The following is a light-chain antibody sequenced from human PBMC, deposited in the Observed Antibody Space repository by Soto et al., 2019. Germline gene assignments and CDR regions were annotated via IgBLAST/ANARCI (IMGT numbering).Light chain of an antibody. Sequence: DIVLTHSPGTLSLSPGERATLSCRASQSVSSNYLAWYQQRPGQAPRVLIYGASSRATGIPDRFSGSGSGTDFTLTISRLEPEDFAVYFCHHYGNSPPNTFGQGTKVDIK. J-gene: IGKJ2*01. CDR2: GAS. V-gene: IGKV3-20*01. CDR1: QSVSSNY. CDR3: HHYGNSPPNT.